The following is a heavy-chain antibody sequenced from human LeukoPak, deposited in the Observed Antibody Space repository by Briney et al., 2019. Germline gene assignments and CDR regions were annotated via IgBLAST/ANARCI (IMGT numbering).Heavy chain of an antibody. V-gene: IGHV3-23*01. J-gene: IGHJ5*02. CDR2: IFPSGGEI. CDR1: GFTFSTFA. CDR3: AKDYLELGYSSSGDWFDP. D-gene: IGHD6-6*01. Sequence: GGSLRLSCAASGFTFSTFAMIWVRQPPGKGLEWVSSIFPSGGEIHYADSVKGRFTISRDNSKNTLYLQMNSLRAEDTAVYYCAKDYLELGYSSSGDWFDPWGQGTLVTVSS.